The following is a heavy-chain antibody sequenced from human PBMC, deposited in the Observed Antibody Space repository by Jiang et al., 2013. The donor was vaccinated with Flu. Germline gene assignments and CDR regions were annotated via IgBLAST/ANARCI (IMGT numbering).Heavy chain of an antibody. J-gene: IGHJ4*02. CDR1: SFSTSW. D-gene: IGHD2/OR15-2a*01. CDR3: AKYERRPSRREYFIEY. V-gene: IGHV3-7*01. CDR2: VKPDESEK. Sequence: SFSTSWMSWVRQAPGKGLEWVANVKPDESEKYYVDSVKGRFTISRDNTRNSVYLQMDSLRAEDTAVYFCAKYERRPSRREYFIEYWGQGTLVTVSS.